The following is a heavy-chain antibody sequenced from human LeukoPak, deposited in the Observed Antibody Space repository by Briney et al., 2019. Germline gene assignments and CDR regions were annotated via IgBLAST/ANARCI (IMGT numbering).Heavy chain of an antibody. CDR3: ATFNWNYGY. D-gene: IGHD1-7*01. V-gene: IGHV3-64*01. CDR1: GFTFSTYS. Sequence: GGSLRLSCAVSGFTFSTYSVYWVRQAPGKGLEYVSAISSNGGSTYYANSVKGRFTISRDNSKNTLYLQMGSLRAEDMAVYYCATFNWNYGYWGQGTLVTVSS. CDR2: ISSNGGST. J-gene: IGHJ4*02.